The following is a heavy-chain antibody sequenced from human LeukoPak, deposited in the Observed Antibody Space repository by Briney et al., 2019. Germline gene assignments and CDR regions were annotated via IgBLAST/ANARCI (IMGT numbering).Heavy chain of an antibody. Sequence: ASVKVSCKASGYTFTGYYMHWVRQAPGQGLEWMGWINPNRGGTNYAQKLQGRVTMTSDTSISTAYMELSRLRSDDTAVYYCARTPPDTYYDFWSGYAPGSFYFDYWGQGTLVTVSS. CDR1: GYTFTGYY. D-gene: IGHD3-3*01. J-gene: IGHJ4*02. V-gene: IGHV1-2*02. CDR3: ARTPPDTYYDFWSGYAPGSFYFDY. CDR2: INPNRGGT.